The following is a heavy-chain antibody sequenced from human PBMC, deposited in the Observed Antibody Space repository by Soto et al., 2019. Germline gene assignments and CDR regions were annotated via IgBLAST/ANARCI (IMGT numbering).Heavy chain of an antibody. V-gene: IGHV3-23*01. J-gene: IGHJ4*03. CDR2: ISGDGYSA. CDR1: GFIFSSNA. D-gene: IGHD3-10*01. Sequence: PGGSLRLSCGGSGFIFSSNAMSWVRQAPGKRLEWVSSISGDGYSADYADSVKGRFTVSRHNSKSTLYLQMNSLRAEDTAVYYCAKRHNDGSGNFALEKWGQGTLVTVSS. CDR3: AKRHNDGSGNFALEK.